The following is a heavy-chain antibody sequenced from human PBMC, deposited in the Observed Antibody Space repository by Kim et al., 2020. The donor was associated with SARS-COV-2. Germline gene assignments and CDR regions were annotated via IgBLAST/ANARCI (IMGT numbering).Heavy chain of an antibody. D-gene: IGHD6-13*01. CDR2: INHSGST. CDR3: ARGKSSSPFDY. CDR1: GGSFSGYY. V-gene: IGHV4-34*01. J-gene: IGHJ4*02. Sequence: SETLSLTCAVYGGSFSGYYWSWIRQPPGKGLEWIGEINHSGSTNYNPSLKSRVTISVDTSKNQFSLKLSSVTAADTAVYYCARGKSSSPFDYWGQGTLVTVSS.